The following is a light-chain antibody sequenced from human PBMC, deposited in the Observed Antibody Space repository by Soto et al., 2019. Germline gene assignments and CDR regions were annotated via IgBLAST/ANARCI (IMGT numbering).Light chain of an antibody. Sequence: EIVMTQSPATLSVSPGERATLSCRASQSVGSNLAWYQQKPGQAPRLLIYGASTRATGIPARFSGSGSGTEFTLTISSLQSEDFAVYYCQQYNNWWTFGQGTKVDIK. V-gene: IGKV3-15*01. J-gene: IGKJ1*01. CDR1: QSVGSN. CDR3: QQYNNWWT. CDR2: GAS.